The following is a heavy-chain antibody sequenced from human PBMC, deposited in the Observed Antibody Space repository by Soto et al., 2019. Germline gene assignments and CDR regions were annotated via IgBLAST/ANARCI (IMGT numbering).Heavy chain of an antibody. V-gene: IGHV1-46*01. CDR2: INPSGGST. CDR3: ARDIGSGYSPIYYYYYGMDV. D-gene: IGHD3-3*01. CDR1: GYTFTSYY. Sequence: GASVKVSCKASGYTFTSYYMHWVRQAPGQGLEWMGIINPSGGSTSYAQKFQGRVTMTRDTSTSTVYMELSSLRSEDTAVYYCARDIGSGYSPIYYYYYGMDVWGQGTTVTVSS. J-gene: IGHJ6*02.